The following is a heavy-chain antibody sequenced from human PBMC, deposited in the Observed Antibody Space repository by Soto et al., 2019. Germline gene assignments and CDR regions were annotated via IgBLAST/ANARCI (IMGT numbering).Heavy chain of an antibody. J-gene: IGHJ4*02. CDR1: GYTFSSYS. D-gene: IGHD2-8*01. Sequence: QIQMVQSGAEVKQPGASVKISCKTSGYTFSSYSINWVRQAPGQGLEWMAWISTTSGNTHYAERVQGRVTVNLDKSARTAFMEMWGLTSDDTAVYFCARDNGYYDFWGKGTLVTVSS. CDR3: ARDNGYYDF. V-gene: IGHV1-18*01. CDR2: ISTTSGNT.